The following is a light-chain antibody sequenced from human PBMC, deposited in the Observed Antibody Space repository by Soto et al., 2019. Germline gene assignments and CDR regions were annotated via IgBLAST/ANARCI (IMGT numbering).Light chain of an antibody. J-gene: IGKJ5*01. CDR1: QSVSSSY. Sequence: EIVLTQSPGTLSLSPGERATLSCRASQSVSSSYLAWYQQKPGQAPRLLIYDTSNRVTGVPARFSGSGSGTDFTLSISSLEPEDFAVYYCQQRSNWPPITFGQGTRLE. CDR3: QQRSNWPPIT. V-gene: IGKV3D-20*02. CDR2: DTS.